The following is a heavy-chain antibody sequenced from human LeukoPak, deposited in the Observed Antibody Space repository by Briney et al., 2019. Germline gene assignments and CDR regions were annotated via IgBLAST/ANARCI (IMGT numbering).Heavy chain of an antibody. CDR1: GFTFSSYG. V-gene: IGHV3-33*01. CDR3: ARGSNGGAPSPYYFDY. CDR2: IWYDGSNK. J-gene: IGHJ4*02. Sequence: GRSLRLSCAASGFTFSSYGMHWVRQAPGKGLEWVAVIWYDGSNKYYEDSVKGRFTISRDNSKNTLYLQMNSLRAEDTAVYYCARGSNGGAPSPYYFDYWGQGTLVTVSS. D-gene: IGHD3-16*01.